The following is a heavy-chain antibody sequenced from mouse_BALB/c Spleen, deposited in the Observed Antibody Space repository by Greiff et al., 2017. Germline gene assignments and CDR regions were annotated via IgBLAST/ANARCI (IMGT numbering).Heavy chain of an antibody. CDR3: AAGEGDY. J-gene: IGHJ2*01. V-gene: IGHV1-59*01. CDR2: IDPSDSYT. CDR1: GYTFTSYW. Sequence: QVQLQQSGAELVKPGASVKMSCKASGYTFTSYWMHWVKQRPGQGLEWIGVIDPSDSYTSYNQKFKGKATLTVDTSSSTAYMQLSSLTSEDSAVYYSAAGEGDYWGQGTTLTVSS.